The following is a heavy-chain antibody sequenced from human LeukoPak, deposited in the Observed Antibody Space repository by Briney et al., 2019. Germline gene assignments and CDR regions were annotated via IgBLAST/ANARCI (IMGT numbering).Heavy chain of an antibody. J-gene: IGHJ6*02. CDR3: AKHLRATNTYIFFGLDV. CDR2: INWNGGCT. V-gene: IGHV3-9*01. CDR1: GFTFKDNG. D-gene: IGHD1-26*01. Sequence: PGGSLRLSCEATGFTFKDNGRHWVPEPPGKGLEWVSGINWNGGCTDYADSVKGRFTISRDNAKNSLYLQMTSLRPEDTALYYCAKHLRATNTYIFFGLDVWGQGTTVTVSS.